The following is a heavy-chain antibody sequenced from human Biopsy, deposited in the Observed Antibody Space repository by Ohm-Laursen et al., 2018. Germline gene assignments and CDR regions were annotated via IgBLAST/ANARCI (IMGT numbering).Heavy chain of an antibody. CDR2: IDVLDYNT. CDR3: VRGWGGYNFDS. J-gene: IGHJ4*01. Sequence: SLRLSCTASGFTFNTYGMHWVRQAPGKGLEWVSHIDVLDYNTYYVDSVRGRFTISRDNSKEMVHLQINSLRADDTAVYYCVRGWGGYNFDSWGPGTLVTVSS. CDR1: GFTFNTYG. V-gene: IGHV3-23*01. D-gene: IGHD2-2*02.